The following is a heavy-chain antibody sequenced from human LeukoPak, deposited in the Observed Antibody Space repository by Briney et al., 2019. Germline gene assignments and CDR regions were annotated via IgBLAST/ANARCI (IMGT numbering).Heavy chain of an antibody. CDR1: GYTFTGYY. D-gene: IGHD1-1*01. Sequence: ASVKVSCKASGYTFTGYYMHWVRQAPGQGLEWMGWINPNSGGTNYAQKFQGRVTMTRDTSISTAYMELSRLRSDDTAVYYCAAEPWRNDEGQIRGHWFDPWGQGTLVTVSS. J-gene: IGHJ5*02. CDR2: INPNSGGT. V-gene: IGHV1-2*02. CDR3: AAEPWRNDEGQIRGHWFDP.